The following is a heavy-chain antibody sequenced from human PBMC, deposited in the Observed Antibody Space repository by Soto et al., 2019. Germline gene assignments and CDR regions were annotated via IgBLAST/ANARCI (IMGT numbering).Heavy chain of an antibody. D-gene: IGHD3-10*01. CDR2: IYYSGST. V-gene: IGHV4-30-4*01. Sequence: SETLSLTCTVSGGSISSGDYYWSWIRQPPGKGLEWIGYIYYSGSTYYNPSLKSRVTISVDTSKNQFSLKLSSVTAADTAVYYCARGPVYYGSGSYEYYFDYWGQGTLVTVSS. CDR3: ARGPVYYGSGSYEYYFDY. J-gene: IGHJ4*02. CDR1: GGSISSGDYY.